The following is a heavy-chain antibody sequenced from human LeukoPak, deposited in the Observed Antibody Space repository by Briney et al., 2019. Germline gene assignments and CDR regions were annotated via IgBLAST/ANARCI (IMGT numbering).Heavy chain of an antibody. V-gene: IGHV4-39*01. CDR3: ASLVGYNWNYWVY. CDR2: IYNGGST. CDR1: SGSISSSSYY. D-gene: IGHD1-7*01. J-gene: IGHJ4*02. Sequence: SETLPLTCTVSSGSISSSSYYWVWIRQPPGKGLEWIGSIYNGGSTYYNPSLKSRVTISVDTSKNQCSLRLTSVTAADTAVYYCASLVGYNWNYWVYWGQGTLVTVSS.